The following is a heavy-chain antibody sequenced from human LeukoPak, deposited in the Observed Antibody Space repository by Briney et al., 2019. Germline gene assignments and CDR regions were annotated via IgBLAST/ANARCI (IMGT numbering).Heavy chain of an antibody. J-gene: IGHJ4*02. CDR2: INPNSGGT. D-gene: IGHD4-23*01. CDR3: ARDSDGGNSGIYFDY. V-gene: IGHV1-2*02. Sequence: ASVKVSCKASGYTFTGYYMHWVRQAPGQGLEWMGWINPNSGGTNYAQKFQGRVTMTRDTSISTAYMELSRLRSDDTAVYYCARDSDGGNSGIYFDYWGQGTLVTVSS. CDR1: GYTFTGYY.